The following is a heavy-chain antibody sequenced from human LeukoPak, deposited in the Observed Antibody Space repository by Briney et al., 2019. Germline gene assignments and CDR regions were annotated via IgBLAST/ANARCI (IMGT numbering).Heavy chain of an antibody. D-gene: IGHD4-11*01. CDR3: ARTAEMGQGFVFYCNFYYCDF. V-gene: IGHV4-39*01. Sequence: SETLSLTCTVSGGSISSSSYYWGWIRHPPGKGLEWIGSIFYSGSTYYNPSLKSRVTISVDTSKNQFCLKQSSVTAADTAVYCCARTAEMGQGFVFYCNFYYCDFWAQGTVDSVSS. J-gene: IGHJ4*02. CDR1: GGSISSSSYY. CDR2: IFYSGST.